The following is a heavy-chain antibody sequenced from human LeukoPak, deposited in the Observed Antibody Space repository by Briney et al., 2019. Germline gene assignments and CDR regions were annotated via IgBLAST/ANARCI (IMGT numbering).Heavy chain of an antibody. CDR2: IKGDGIST. D-gene: IGHD3-3*01. J-gene: IGHJ4*02. CDR3: AKDHYWSIDY. Sequence: GGSLLLSCAASGFDFSSNWMHWVRHAPGQGLVWVSRIKGDGISTNYADSVKGRFTISRDIAKNTLYLQMNSLRAEDTGVYYCAKDHYWSIDYWGRGTLVTVSS. V-gene: IGHV3-74*01. CDR1: GFDFSSNW.